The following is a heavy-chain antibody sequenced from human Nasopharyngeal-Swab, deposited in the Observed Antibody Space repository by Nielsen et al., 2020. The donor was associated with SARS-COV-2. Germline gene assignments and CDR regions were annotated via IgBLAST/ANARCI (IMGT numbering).Heavy chain of an antibody. V-gene: IGHV4-34*01. CDR1: GFTFSSYS. CDR3: ARNHYYGSGSYYPLYYYYYGVDV. Sequence: ESLKISCAASGFTFSSYSMNWIRQPPGKGLEWIGEINHSGSTNYNPSLKSRVTISVDTSKNQFSLKLSSVTAADTAVYYCARNHYYGSGSYYPLYYYYYGVDVWGQGTTVTVSS. CDR2: INHSGST. J-gene: IGHJ6*02. D-gene: IGHD3-10*01.